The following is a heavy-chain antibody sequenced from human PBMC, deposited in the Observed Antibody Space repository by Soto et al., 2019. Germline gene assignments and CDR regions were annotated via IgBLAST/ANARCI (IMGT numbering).Heavy chain of an antibody. CDR3: ARDQGWLRCYYYSYGMDV. J-gene: IGHJ6*02. V-gene: IGHV3-33*01. D-gene: IGHD5-12*01. CDR1: VFTFSSYG. Sequence: VGSLRLSCASSVFTFSSYGMHCVRHSPGKWLEWVAVIWYDGSNKYYADSVKGRFTISRDNSKNTLYLQMNSLRAEDTAVYYCARDQGWLRCYYYSYGMDVWGQGTTVTVSS. CDR2: IWYDGSNK.